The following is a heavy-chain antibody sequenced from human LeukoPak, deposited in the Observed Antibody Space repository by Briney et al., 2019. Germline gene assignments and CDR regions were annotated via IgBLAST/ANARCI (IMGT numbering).Heavy chain of an antibody. V-gene: IGHV4-59*08. CDR3: ARHMYSSGWYGNFDY. Sequence: SETLSLTCTVSGGSISSYYWSWIRQPPGKGLEWIGYIYYSGSTNYNPSLKSRVTISVDTSKNQFSLKLSSVTAADTAVYYCARHMYSSGWYGNFDYWGQGTLVTVSS. CDR1: GGSISSYY. J-gene: IGHJ4*02. CDR2: IYYSGST. D-gene: IGHD6-19*01.